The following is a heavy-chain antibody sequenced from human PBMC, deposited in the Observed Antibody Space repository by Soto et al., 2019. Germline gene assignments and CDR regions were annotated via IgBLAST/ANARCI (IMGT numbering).Heavy chain of an antibody. CDR3: ARSVTRYYFDY. CDR2: IYYSGST. Sequence: SXTLSLACTVSGGSISSYYWSWIRQPPVKGLEWIGYIYYSGSTNYNPSLKSRVTISVDTSKNQFSLKLSSVTAADTAVYYCARSVTRYYFDYWGQGTLVTVSS. CDR1: GGSISSYY. V-gene: IGHV4-59*01. D-gene: IGHD4-17*01. J-gene: IGHJ4*02.